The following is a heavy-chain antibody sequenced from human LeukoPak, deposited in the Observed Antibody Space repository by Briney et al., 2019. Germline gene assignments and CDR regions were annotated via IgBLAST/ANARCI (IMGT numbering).Heavy chain of an antibody. J-gene: IGHJ4*02. D-gene: IGHD6-13*01. CDR1: GGSISSGDYY. V-gene: IGHV4-30-4*01. Sequence: SETLSLTCTVSGGSISSGDYYWSWIRQPPGKGLEWIGYIYYSGSTYYNPSLKSRVTISVDTSKNQFSLKLSSVTAADTAVYYCARGPSWFAQSDYWGQGTLVTVPS. CDR2: IYYSGST. CDR3: ARGPSWFAQSDY.